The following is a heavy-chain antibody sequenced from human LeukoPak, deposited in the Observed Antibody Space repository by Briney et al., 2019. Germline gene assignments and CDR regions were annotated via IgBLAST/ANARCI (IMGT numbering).Heavy chain of an antibody. Sequence: GGSLRLSCAASGFTFSSYDMHWVRQATGKGLEWVSAIGTAGDTYYPGSVKGRFAISRENAKNSLCLQMNSLRAGDTAVYYCASAVLPHDAFDIWGQGTMVTVPS. J-gene: IGHJ3*02. CDR3: ASAVLPHDAFDI. CDR2: IGTAGDT. V-gene: IGHV3-13*01. CDR1: GFTFSSYD.